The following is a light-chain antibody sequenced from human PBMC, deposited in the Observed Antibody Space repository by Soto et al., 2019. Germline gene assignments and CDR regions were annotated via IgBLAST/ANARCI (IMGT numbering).Light chain of an antibody. Sequence: QSVLTQPPSLSGTPGQSVTISCSGSTSNIEGNTVHWYQQLPGTAPKLLIYIDHNRPSGVPDRFSGSKSGTSASLAISGLQSEDEADYYCATWDDDLSAALFGGGTQLTVL. J-gene: IGLJ7*01. V-gene: IGLV1-44*01. CDR2: IDH. CDR1: TSNIEGNT. CDR3: ATWDDDLSAAL.